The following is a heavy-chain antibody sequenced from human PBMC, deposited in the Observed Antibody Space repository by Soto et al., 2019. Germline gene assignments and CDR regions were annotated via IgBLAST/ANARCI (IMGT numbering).Heavy chain of an antibody. Sequence: LSLTCTVSGGSICSYYWRWIRQPPGKGLEWIGYIYYSGSTNYNPTLKSRVTISVDTSKNQCSLKLSSVTAADTAVYYCASLDILTGSPQSGTFCFDYWGQGRLVTVSS. CDR3: ASLDILTGSPQSGTFCFDY. V-gene: IGHV4-59*01. J-gene: IGHJ4*02. CDR1: GGSICSYY. D-gene: IGHD3-9*01. CDR2: IYYSGST.